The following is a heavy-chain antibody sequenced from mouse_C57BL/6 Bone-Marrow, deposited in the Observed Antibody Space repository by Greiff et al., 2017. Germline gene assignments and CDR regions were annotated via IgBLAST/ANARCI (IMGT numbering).Heavy chain of an antibody. V-gene: IGHV5-12*01. D-gene: IGHD2-4*01. CDR2: ISNGGGST. CDR1: GFTFSDYY. Sequence: EVMLVESGGGLVQPGGSLKLSCAASGFTFSDYYMYWVRQTPEKRLEWVAYISNGGGSTYYPDTVKGRFTISRDNAKNTLYLQMSRLKSDDTAMYYCAEHDYSPFAHWGQGTPVTVSA. CDR3: AEHDYSPFAH. J-gene: IGHJ3*01.